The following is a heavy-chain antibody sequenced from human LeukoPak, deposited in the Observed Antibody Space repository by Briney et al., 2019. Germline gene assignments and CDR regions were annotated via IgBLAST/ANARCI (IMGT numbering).Heavy chain of an antibody. CDR1: GLTVSSNC. V-gene: IGHV3-53*01. Sequence: GGSLRLSCAASGLTVSSNCMSWVRQAPGKGLEWVSFIYSGGDTHYADSVKGRFTISRDNAKNSVFLQINNLRAEDTAIYYCARRGYHDSSGYDYWGQGTLVTVSS. D-gene: IGHD3-22*01. CDR3: ARRGYHDSSGYDY. J-gene: IGHJ4*02. CDR2: IYSGGDT.